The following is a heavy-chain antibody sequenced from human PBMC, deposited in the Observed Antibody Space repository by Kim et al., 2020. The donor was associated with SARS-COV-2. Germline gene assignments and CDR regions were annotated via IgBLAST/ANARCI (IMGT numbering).Heavy chain of an antibody. D-gene: IGHD6-19*01. Sequence: YADSVKGRFTTSRDHAKNTLYLQMNGLRGEDTAVYYCARRAYSSGWWYFDYWGQGTLVTVSS. CDR3: ARRAYSSGWWYFDY. J-gene: IGHJ4*02. V-gene: IGHV3-74*01.